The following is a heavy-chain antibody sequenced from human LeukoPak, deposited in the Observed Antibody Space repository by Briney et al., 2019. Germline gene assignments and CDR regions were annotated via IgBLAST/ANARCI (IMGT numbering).Heavy chain of an antibody. J-gene: IGHJ4*02. D-gene: IGHD3-10*01. CDR3: ARDLQRDYGSGRYSV. CDR1: GYSVSSGYF. CDR2: VYHSGST. V-gene: IGHV4-38-2*02. Sequence: SETLSLTCTVSGYSVSSGYFWGWIRQPPGKGLEWIGSVYHSGSTYYNPPLKSRVTISVDTSKNQFSLKLSSVTAADTAVYYCARDLQRDYGSGRYSVWGQGTLVTVSS.